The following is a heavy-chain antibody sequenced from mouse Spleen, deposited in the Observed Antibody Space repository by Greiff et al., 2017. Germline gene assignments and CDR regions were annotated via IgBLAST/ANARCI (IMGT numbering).Heavy chain of an antibody. V-gene: IGHV1-69*01. D-gene: IGHD1-1*01. CDR3: ARGGYYYGSSLFDY. CDR2: IDPSDSYT. Sequence: LQQPGAELVMPGASVKLSCKASGYTFTSYWMHWVKQRPGQGLEWIGEIDPSDSYTNYNQKFKGKATLTVDKSSSTAYMQLSSLTSEDSAVYYCARGGYYYGSSLFDYWGQGTTLTVSS. J-gene: IGHJ2*01. CDR1: GYTFTSYW.